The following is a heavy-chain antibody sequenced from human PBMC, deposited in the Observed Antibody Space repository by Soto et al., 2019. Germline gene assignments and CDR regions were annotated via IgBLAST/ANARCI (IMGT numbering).Heavy chain of an antibody. J-gene: IGHJ4*02. V-gene: IGHV3-53*01. CDR1: GVTVCSAY. CDR2: IYSGGST. CDR3: ARGGFAPFDY. Sequence: GGSPRICCAASGVTVCSAYMGWVRQAPGKGLEWVSVIYSGGSTYYADSLKGRFTISRDNSKNTLNLQMNSLRAEDTAVYYCARGGFAPFDYWGQGTMVTVSS.